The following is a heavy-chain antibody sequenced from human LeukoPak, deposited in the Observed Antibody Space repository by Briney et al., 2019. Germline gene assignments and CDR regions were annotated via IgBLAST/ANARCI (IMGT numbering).Heavy chain of an antibody. J-gene: IGHJ4*02. Sequence: GGSLRLSCAASGFTFTTYAMTWVRQAPGKGLEWVSAISSSRDTTYYADSVKGRFTISRDNSKNTLHLQMNSLRAEDTAVYYCAKDGKVLDYFVYWCQGTLVTVSS. V-gene: IGHV3-23*01. CDR3: AKDGKVLDYFVY. CDR1: GFTFTTYA. CDR2: ISSSRDTT. D-gene: IGHD1-1*01.